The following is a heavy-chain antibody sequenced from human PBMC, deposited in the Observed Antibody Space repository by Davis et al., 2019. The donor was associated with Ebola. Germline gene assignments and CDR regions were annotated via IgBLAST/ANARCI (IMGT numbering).Heavy chain of an antibody. J-gene: IGHJ4*02. CDR3: AMRSIAARPMDY. CDR1: GGSISSSSYY. Sequence: SETLSLTCTVSGGSISSSSYYWGWIRQPPGKGLEWIGSIYYSGSTYYNPSLKSRVTISVDTSKNQFSLKLSSVTAADTAVYYCAMRSIAARPMDYWGQGTLVTVSS. V-gene: IGHV4-39*01. CDR2: IYYSGST. D-gene: IGHD6-6*01.